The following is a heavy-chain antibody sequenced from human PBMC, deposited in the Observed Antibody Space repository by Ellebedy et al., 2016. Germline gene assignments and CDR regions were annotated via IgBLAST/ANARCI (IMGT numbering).Heavy chain of an antibody. CDR3: ARGGHFYDSSGYLNMAFDI. Sequence: ASVKVSCKASGYTFTSYDINWVRQATGQGLEWMGWMNPNSGNTGYGQKFQGRVTMTRNASIRTASMELGSLRSEDTAVYYCARGGHFYDSSGYLNMAFDIWGQGTMVTVSS. V-gene: IGHV1-8*01. CDR2: MNPNSGNT. D-gene: IGHD3-22*01. J-gene: IGHJ3*02. CDR1: GYTFTSYD.